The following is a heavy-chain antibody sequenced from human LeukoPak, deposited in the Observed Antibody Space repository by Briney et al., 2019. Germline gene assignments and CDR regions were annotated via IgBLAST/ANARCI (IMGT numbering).Heavy chain of an antibody. D-gene: IGHD6-19*01. CDR3: VTGARSSGWYEGPY. CDR2: ISGGSTYI. CDR1: GFTFSHYT. V-gene: IGHV3-21*06. Sequence: GGSLRLSCAASGFTFSHYTMNWIRQAPGKGLEWVASISGGSTYIFYSPSVGGRVYPGSRGGRRFTVSRDDAKNTLFLQMNSLSAEDTAVYYCVTGARSSGWYEGPYWGQGTLVTISS. J-gene: IGHJ4*02.